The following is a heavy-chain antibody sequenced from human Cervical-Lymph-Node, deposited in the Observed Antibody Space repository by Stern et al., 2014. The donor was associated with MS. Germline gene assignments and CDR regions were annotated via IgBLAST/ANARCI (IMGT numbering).Heavy chain of an antibody. Sequence: VQLLESGAEVKKPGASVKVSCKASGYSFTGYYMHWVRQAPGQGLEWMGWINPNSGATNSAQKFQARVTMTRDTSISTAYMELTKLTSDDTAIYYCARRDGSGTYNPFDFWGQGTLVTVSS. CDR3: ARRDGSGTYNPFDF. V-gene: IGHV1-2*02. J-gene: IGHJ4*02. CDR2: INPNSGAT. D-gene: IGHD3-10*01. CDR1: GYSFTGYY.